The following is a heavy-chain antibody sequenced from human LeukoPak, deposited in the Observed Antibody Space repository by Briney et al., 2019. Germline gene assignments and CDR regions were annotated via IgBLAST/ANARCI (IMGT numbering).Heavy chain of an antibody. CDR1: GGTFSSYA. V-gene: IGHV1-69*05. D-gene: IGHD2-2*01. Sequence: SVKVSCKASGGTFSSYAISWVRQAPGQGLEWMGGIIPIFGTANYAQKFQGRVTITTDESTSTAYTELSSLRSEDTAVYYCAKGCSSSSCHAFDIWGQGTMVTVSS. J-gene: IGHJ3*02. CDR3: AKGCSSSSCHAFDI. CDR2: IIPIFGTA.